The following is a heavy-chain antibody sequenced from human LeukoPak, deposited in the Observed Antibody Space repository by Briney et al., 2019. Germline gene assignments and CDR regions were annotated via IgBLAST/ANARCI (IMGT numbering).Heavy chain of an antibody. Sequence: GGSLRLSCAASGFTFSNAWMSWVRRAPGKGLEWVAVISYDGSNKYYADSVKGRFTISRDNSKNSLYLQMNSLRAEDTAVYYCAREAGSLARFDYWGQGTLVTVSS. CDR3: AREAGSLARFDY. V-gene: IGHV3-30-3*01. D-gene: IGHD1-26*01. CDR2: ISYDGSNK. J-gene: IGHJ4*02. CDR1: GFTFSNAW.